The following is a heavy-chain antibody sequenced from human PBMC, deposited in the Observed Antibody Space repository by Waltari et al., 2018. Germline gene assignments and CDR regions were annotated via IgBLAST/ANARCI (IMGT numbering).Heavy chain of an antibody. CDR3: ASPRRGTAFDI. D-gene: IGHD3-16*01. CDR2: INQDGNDK. CDR1: GFTFRSSW. J-gene: IGHJ3*02. V-gene: IGHV3-7*02. Sequence: EVQLVESGGGLVQPGGSLRLSCIGSGFTFRSSWMSWFSQAPGKGLEWVASINQDGNDKYYVASVKGRFNISRDNAKNSLFLQMDSLRADDTSIFFCASPRRGTAFDIWGQGTVVTVSS.